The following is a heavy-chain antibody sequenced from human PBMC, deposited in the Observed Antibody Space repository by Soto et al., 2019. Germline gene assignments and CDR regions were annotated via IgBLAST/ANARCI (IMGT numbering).Heavy chain of an antibody. CDR1: GYTFTSYG. Sequence: GASVKVSCKASGYTFTSYGISWVRQAPGQGLEWMGWISAYNGNTNYAQKLQGRVTMTTDTSTSTAYMELRSLRSDDTAVYYCARDLPERFLEWLLSPTYYGMDVWGQGTTVTVSS. CDR3: ARDLPERFLEWLLSPTYYGMDV. V-gene: IGHV1-18*01. J-gene: IGHJ6*02. D-gene: IGHD3-3*01. CDR2: ISAYNGNT.